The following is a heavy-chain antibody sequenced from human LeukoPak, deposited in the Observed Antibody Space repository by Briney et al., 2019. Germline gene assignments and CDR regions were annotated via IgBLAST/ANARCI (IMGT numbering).Heavy chain of an antibody. CDR3: ARVLHKRNYDSGVYYGY. J-gene: IGHJ4*02. V-gene: IGHV3-30*03. CDR1: GFTFSSYG. D-gene: IGHD3-22*01. Sequence: PGGSLRLSCAASGFTFSSYGMHWVRQAPGKGLEWVAVISYDGSNKYYEDSVKGRFTISRDNAKSSLYLQMNSLRAEDTAVYYCARVLHKRNYDSGVYYGYWGQGTLVTVSS. CDR2: ISYDGSNK.